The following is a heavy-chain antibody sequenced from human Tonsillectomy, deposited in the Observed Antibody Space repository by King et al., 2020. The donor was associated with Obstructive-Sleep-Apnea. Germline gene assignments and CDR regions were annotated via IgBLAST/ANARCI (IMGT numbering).Heavy chain of an antibody. V-gene: IGHV5-51*01. D-gene: IGHD3-10*01. CDR3: ALWAPPMIRGGFDP. CDR2: IYPGDSGT. Sequence: QLVQSGAEVKKPGESLKISCKGYGYSFTNYWIAWVRQMPGKGLEWMGIIYPGDSGTRYSPSFHGQVTISADKSISTAYLQGSRLTASDTAMYYCALWAPPMIRGGFDPWGQGTLVTVSS. CDR1: GYSFTNYW. J-gene: IGHJ5*02.